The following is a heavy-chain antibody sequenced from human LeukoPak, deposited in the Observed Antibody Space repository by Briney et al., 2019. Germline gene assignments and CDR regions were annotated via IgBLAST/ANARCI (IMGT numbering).Heavy chain of an antibody. CDR1: GFTVGSNY. V-gene: IGHV3-66*01. Sequence: GGSLRLSCAASGFTVGSNYMTWVRQAPGKGLEWVSLIYSGGSTYYADSVKGRFTISRDNSKNTLYLQMNSLRAEDTAVYYCARGRRWLQLIKGNEYFHPWGQGTLVTVSS. D-gene: IGHD5-24*01. CDR2: IYSGGST. CDR3: ARGRRWLQLIKGNEYFHP. J-gene: IGHJ1*01.